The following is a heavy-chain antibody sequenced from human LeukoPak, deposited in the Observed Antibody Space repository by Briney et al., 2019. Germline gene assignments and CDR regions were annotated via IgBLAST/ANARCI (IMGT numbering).Heavy chain of an antibody. CDR1: GFTFSSNG. Sequence: GGSLRLSCAASGFTFSSNGMNWVRQAPGKGLEWVSYISATGGTIYYADSVKGRFTISRDNAKNSLYLQMNSLRVEDTALYYCAKSGSSSWFLDYWGQGTLVTVSS. J-gene: IGHJ4*02. V-gene: IGHV3-48*04. CDR3: AKSGSSSWFLDY. D-gene: IGHD6-13*01. CDR2: ISATGGTI.